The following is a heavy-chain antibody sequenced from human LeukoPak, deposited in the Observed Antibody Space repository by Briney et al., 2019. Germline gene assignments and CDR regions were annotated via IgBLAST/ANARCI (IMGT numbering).Heavy chain of an antibody. V-gene: IGHV3-7*03. D-gene: IGHD5-18*01. CDR2: IKADGSVK. CDR1: GFTFSTFW. J-gene: IGHJ5*02. CDR3: ARRGYSCGHNWFDP. Sequence: GGSLRLSCAASGFTFSTFWMSWVRQAPGKGLEWVANIKADGSVKHYIDSMEGRFSISRDNARSSLYLQMNSLRAEDTAVYYCARRGYSCGHNWFDPWGQGTLVAVSS.